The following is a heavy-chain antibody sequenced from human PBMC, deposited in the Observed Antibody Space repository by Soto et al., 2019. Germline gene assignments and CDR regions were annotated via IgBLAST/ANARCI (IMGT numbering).Heavy chain of an antibody. CDR2: IYPSDSDT. D-gene: IGHD1-26*01. CDR3: ARLASDSARPGDWFDP. Sequence: RGESLKISCKGSGYIFTSYWIAWVRQIPGRGLEWMGIIYPSDSDTRYSPSFQGQVTISADKSISTAYLQWNSLKASDTAIYYCARLASDSARPGDWFDPWGQGTLVTVSS. CDR1: GYIFTSYW. J-gene: IGHJ5*02. V-gene: IGHV5-51*01.